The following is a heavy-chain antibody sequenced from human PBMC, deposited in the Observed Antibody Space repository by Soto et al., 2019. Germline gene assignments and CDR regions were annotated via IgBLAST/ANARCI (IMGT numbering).Heavy chain of an antibody. Sequence: PSETLSLTCAVYGGSFSGYYWSWIRQPPGKGLEWIGEINHSGSTNYNPSLKSRVTISVDTSKNQFSLKLSSVTAADTAVYYCASSHYYDSSGYLNSNPFDYWGQGTLVTAPQ. J-gene: IGHJ4*02. D-gene: IGHD3-22*01. CDR2: INHSGST. CDR1: GGSFSGYY. V-gene: IGHV4-34*01. CDR3: ASSHYYDSSGYLNSNPFDY.